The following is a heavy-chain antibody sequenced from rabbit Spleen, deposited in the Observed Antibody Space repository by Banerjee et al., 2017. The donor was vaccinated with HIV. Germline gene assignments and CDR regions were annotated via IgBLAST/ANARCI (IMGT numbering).Heavy chain of an antibody. J-gene: IGHJ4*01. CDR3: VREAGYGGYGDGSL. CDR2: IVPIFSVT. Sequence: QEQLVESGGGLVQPGGSLKLSCKASRFDFSNNSMSWVRQAPGKGLEWIGYIVPIFSVTYYANWVNGRFTISSHNSQTTLYLQLNSLTAADTATYFCVREAGYGGYGDGSLWGPGTLVTVS. V-gene: IGHV1S47*01. CDR1: RFDFSNNS. D-gene: IGHD7-1*01.